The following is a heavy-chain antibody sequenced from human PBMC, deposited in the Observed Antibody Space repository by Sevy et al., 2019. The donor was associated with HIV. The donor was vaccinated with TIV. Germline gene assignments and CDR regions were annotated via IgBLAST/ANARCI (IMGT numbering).Heavy chain of an antibody. CDR3: AGGRYDSSSSFDAFDN. Sequence: GGSLRLSCKPSGFTFTSYAMSWVRQAPGKGLEWVSTIYGSGGATYYADSVKGRLTISRDNSKNTLYLQMNSLRIEDTAVYYCAGGRYDSSSSFDAFDNWGQGTMVTVSS. V-gene: IGHV3-23*01. D-gene: IGHD3-22*01. CDR1: GFTFTSYA. CDR2: IYGSGGAT. J-gene: IGHJ3*02.